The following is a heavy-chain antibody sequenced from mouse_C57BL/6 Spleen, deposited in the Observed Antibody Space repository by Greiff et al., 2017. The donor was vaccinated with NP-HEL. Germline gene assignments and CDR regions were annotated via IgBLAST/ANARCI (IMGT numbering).Heavy chain of an antibody. CDR2: IHPNSGSN. D-gene: IGHD5-5*01. Sequence: VQLQQPGAELVKPGASVKLSCKASGYTFTSYWMHWVKQRPGQGLEWIGMIHPNSGSNNYNEKFKSKATLTVDKSSSTAYMQLSSLTSEDSAVYYCARSGDYPGYFDYWGQGTTLTVSS. V-gene: IGHV1-64*01. CDR3: ARSGDYPGYFDY. J-gene: IGHJ2*01. CDR1: GYTFTSYW.